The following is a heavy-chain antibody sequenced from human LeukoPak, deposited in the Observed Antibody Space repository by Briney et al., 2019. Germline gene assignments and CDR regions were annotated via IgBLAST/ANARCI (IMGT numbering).Heavy chain of an antibody. D-gene: IGHD7-27*01. CDR1: GFTFDDYT. J-gene: IGHJ4*02. Sequence: PGGSLRLSCAAYGFTFDDYTMHWVRHAPGKGLEWVSLISWDGGSTYYADSVKGRFTISRDNSKNSLYLQMNSLRTEDTALYYCAKDLGTGGIVFDYWGQGTLVTVSS. CDR2: ISWDGGST. CDR3: AKDLGTGGIVFDY. V-gene: IGHV3-43*01.